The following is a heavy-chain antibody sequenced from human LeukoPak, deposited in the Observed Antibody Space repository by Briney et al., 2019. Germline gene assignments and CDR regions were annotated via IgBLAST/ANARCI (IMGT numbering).Heavy chain of an antibody. CDR2: TSGSGGRT. CDR3: AKVRLYGDYPEIDY. Sequence: GGSLRLSCAASGFTMRNHWMSWVRQAPGKGLEWVSGTSGSGGRTYYADSVKGRFTISRENSKNTLYLQMNSLRAEDTAVYYCAKVRLYGDYPEIDYWGQGTLVAVSS. V-gene: IGHV3-23*01. J-gene: IGHJ4*02. CDR1: GFTMRNHW. D-gene: IGHD4-17*01.